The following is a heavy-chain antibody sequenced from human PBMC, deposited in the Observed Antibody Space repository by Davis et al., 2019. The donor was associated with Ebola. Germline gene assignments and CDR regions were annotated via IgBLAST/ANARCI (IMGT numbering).Heavy chain of an antibody. J-gene: IGHJ4*02. CDR3: AKEGDYYDSNGYVDY. CDR1: GFTFSSYA. Sequence: GESLKISCAASGFTFSSYAMSWVRQAPGKGLEWVSAISGSGGSTYYADSVKGRFTISRDNSKNTLYLQMNSLRAEDTAVYYCAKEGDYYDSNGYVDYWGQGTLVTVSS. V-gene: IGHV3-23*01. CDR2: ISGSGGST. D-gene: IGHD3-22*01.